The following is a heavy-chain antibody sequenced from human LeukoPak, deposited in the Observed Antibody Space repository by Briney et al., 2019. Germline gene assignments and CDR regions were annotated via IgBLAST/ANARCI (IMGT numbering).Heavy chain of an antibody. J-gene: IGHJ6*03. D-gene: IGHD2-2*01. CDR2: MNPNSGNT. Sequence: ASVKVSCKASGYTFTSYDINWVRQVTGQGLEWMGWMNPNSGNTGYAQKFQGRVTMTRNTSISTAYMELSSLRSEDTAVYYCARIRPRPALVFPAHYYYYYYMDVWGKGTTVTVSS. V-gene: IGHV1-8*01. CDR3: ARIRPRPALVFPAHYYYYYYMDV. CDR1: GYTFTSYD.